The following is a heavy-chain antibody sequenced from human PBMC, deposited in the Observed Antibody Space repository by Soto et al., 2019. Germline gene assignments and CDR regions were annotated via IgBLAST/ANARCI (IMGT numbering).Heavy chain of an antibody. Sequence: QVQLVQSGAEVKKPGSSVKVSCKAYGGTFSSYTFSWVRQAPGQGLEWMGGIIPIYGTTNYAQNFQGRVTITADGSTRTAYMELSSLISEDTAVYYCARALVDTPMVSDYYGLDVWGQGTTVTVSS. CDR2: IIPIYGTT. CDR1: GGTFSSYT. V-gene: IGHV1-69*01. CDR3: ARALVDTPMVSDYYGLDV. D-gene: IGHD5-18*01. J-gene: IGHJ6*02.